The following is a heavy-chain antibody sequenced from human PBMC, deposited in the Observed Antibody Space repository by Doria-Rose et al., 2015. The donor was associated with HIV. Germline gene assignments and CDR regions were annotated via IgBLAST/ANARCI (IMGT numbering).Heavy chain of an antibody. CDR2: MFSDDER. J-gene: IGHJ4*02. V-gene: IGHV2-26*01. D-gene: IGHD6-13*01. CDR1: GVSLSSPGMG. Sequence: QVQLVQSGPVLVKPTETLTLTCTVSGVSLSSPGMGVSWIRQPPGKALEWLAHMFSDDERSYQKSLKSRLTISRGTSKSQVVLTMTDMDPVDTATYYCARIKSSRWYHKYYFDFWGQGTLVIVSA. CDR3: ARIKSSRWYHKYYFDF.